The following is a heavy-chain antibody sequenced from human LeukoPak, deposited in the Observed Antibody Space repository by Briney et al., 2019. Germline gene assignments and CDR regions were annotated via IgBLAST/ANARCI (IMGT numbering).Heavy chain of an antibody. V-gene: IGHV1-69*13. J-gene: IGHJ3*02. Sequence: SVKVSCKASGGTFSSYAISWVRQAPGQGLEWMGGIIPIFGTANYAQKFQGRVTITADESTSTAYMELSSLRSEDTAVYYCATPSYITIFGVVIRDAFDIWGQGTMVTVSS. D-gene: IGHD3-3*01. CDR3: ATPSYITIFGVVIRDAFDI. CDR2: IIPIFGTA. CDR1: GGTFSSYA.